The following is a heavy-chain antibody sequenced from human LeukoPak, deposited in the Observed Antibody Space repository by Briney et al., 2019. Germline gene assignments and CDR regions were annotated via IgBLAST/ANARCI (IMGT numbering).Heavy chain of an antibody. Sequence: PGGSLRLSCAASGFTFSSYSMNWVRQAPGKGLEWVSSISSNSSNTYYAASVKGRFTISRDNAKNSLYLQMTSLRAEHTAVYYWGKDPSKTSIAVAGSDDASDIWGEGTMVTVSS. CDR1: GFTFSSYS. D-gene: IGHD6-19*01. CDR3: GKDPSKTSIAVAGSDDASDI. CDR2: ISSNSSNT. J-gene: IGHJ3*02. V-gene: IGHV3-21*01.